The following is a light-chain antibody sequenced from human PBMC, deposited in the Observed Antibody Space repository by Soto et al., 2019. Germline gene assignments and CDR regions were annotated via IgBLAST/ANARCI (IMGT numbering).Light chain of an antibody. CDR3: QQYNYWPTWK. CDR1: QSVSTN. J-gene: IGKJ1*01. V-gene: IGKV3-15*01. Sequence: EIVMTQSPATLSVSPGERATLYCRASQSVSTNLAWYHQKTGQAPRLLMFGASTRATGIPARFSGSGSGTEFTLTISGMQAEDFAVYYFQQYNYWPTWKVGQRTKVEMK. CDR2: GAS.